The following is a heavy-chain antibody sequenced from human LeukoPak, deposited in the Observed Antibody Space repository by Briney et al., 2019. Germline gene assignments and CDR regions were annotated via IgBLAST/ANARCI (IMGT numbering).Heavy chain of an antibody. V-gene: IGHV3-21*01. CDR1: GFAFSSYR. CDR2: ISSSSSYI. J-gene: IGHJ6*02. D-gene: IGHD3-9*01. CDR3: AREYYDILTGYLKTYYYYGMDV. Sequence: SGGSLRLSCAASGFAFSSYRMNWVRQAPGKGLEWVSSISSSSSYIYYADSVKGRFTISRDNAKNSLYLQMNSLRAEDTAVYYCAREYYDILTGYLKTYYYYGMDVWGQGTTVTVSS.